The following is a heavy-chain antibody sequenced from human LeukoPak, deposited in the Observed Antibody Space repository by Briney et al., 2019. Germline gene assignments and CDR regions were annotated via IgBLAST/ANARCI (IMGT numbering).Heavy chain of an antibody. Sequence: AASVKVSCKASGYTFTGYGISWVRQAPGQGLEWMGWISAKKGNTDYAQKLQGRVTMTTDTSTSTAYMELRSLRSDDTAVYYCARDMYSSGRVPFDYWGQGTLVTVSS. V-gene: IGHV1-18*01. CDR1: GYTFTGYG. D-gene: IGHD6-19*01. J-gene: IGHJ4*02. CDR2: ISAKKGNT. CDR3: ARDMYSSGRVPFDY.